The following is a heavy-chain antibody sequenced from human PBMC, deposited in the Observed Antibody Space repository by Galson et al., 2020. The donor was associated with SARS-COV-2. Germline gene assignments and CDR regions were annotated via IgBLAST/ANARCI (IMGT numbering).Heavy chain of an antibody. Sequence: GGSLRLSCAASGFTFSSYAMSWVRQAPGKGLEWVSAISGSGGSTYYADSVKGRFTISRDNSKNTLYLQMNSLRAEDTAVYYCARAPFWSGYYSDYWGQGTLVTVSS. V-gene: IGHV3-23*01. CDR2: ISGSGGST. D-gene: IGHD3-3*01. CDR3: ARAPFWSGYYSDY. J-gene: IGHJ4*02. CDR1: GFTFSSYA.